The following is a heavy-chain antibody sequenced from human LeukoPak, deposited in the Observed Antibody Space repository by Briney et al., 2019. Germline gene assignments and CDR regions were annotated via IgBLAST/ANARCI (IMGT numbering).Heavy chain of an antibody. D-gene: IGHD3-10*02. CDR2: TYYRSKWYN. Sequence: SQTLSLTCAISGDSVSSNSAAWNWIRQSPSRGLEWLGRTYYRSKWYNDYAVSVKSRITINPDTSKNQFSLQLNSVTPEDTAVYYCARHQRIPVRGKRNGLNSFDYWGQGTLVTVSS. V-gene: IGHV6-1*01. CDR1: GDSVSSNSAA. J-gene: IGHJ4*02. CDR3: ARHQRIPVRGKRNGLNSFDY.